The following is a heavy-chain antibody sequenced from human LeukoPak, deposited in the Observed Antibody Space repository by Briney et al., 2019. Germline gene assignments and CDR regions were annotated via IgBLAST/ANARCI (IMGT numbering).Heavy chain of an antibody. Sequence: GGSLRLSCVASGFTFTNYAMNWVRQSPGKGLEWVSSISRSSSYIYYADSVKGRFTISRDNAKNSLYLQMNSLRAEDTAVYYCARDPGGRYYYGSGSYAFDIWGQGTMVTVSS. V-gene: IGHV3-21*01. CDR1: GFTFTNYA. J-gene: IGHJ3*02. CDR2: ISRSSSYI. D-gene: IGHD3-10*01. CDR3: ARDPGGRYYYGSGSYAFDI.